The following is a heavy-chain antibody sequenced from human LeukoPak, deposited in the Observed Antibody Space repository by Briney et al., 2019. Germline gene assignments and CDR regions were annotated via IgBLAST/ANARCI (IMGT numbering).Heavy chain of an antibody. CDR3: ARASAAYDFWSGYYSYYFDY. D-gene: IGHD3-3*01. J-gene: IGHJ4*02. V-gene: IGHV4-59*01. Sequence: SETLSLTCTVSGGSISSYYWSWIRQPPGKGLEWIGYIYYSGSTNYNPSLKSRVTILVDTSKNQFSLKLSSVTAADTAVYYCARASAAYDFWSGYYSYYFDYWGQGTLVTVSS. CDR2: IYYSGST. CDR1: GGSISSYY.